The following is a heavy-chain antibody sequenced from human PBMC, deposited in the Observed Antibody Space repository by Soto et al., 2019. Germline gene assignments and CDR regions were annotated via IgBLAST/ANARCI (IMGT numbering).Heavy chain of an antibody. V-gene: IGHV1-18*01. CDR3: ARDSKITIFGVVISWPFDY. CDR2: ISAYNGNT. CDR1: GYTFTSYG. J-gene: IGHJ4*02. Sequence: QVQLVQSGAEVKKPGASVKVSCKASGYTFTSYGISWVRQAPGQGLEWMGWISAYNGNTNYAQKLQGRVTMTTDTSASTAYMELRSLRSDDTVVYYCARDSKITIFGVVISWPFDYWGQGTLVTVSS. D-gene: IGHD3-3*01.